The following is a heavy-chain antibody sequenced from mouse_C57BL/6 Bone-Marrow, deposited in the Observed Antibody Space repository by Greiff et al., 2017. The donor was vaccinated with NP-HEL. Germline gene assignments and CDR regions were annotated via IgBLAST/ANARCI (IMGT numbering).Heavy chain of an antibody. CDR3: ARSCGRVYGGFAY. Sequence: VKLQQPGAELVMPGASVKLSCKASGYTFTSYWMHWVKQRPGQGLEWIGEIDPSDSYTNYNQKFKGKSTLTVDKSSSTAYMQLSSLTSEDSAVYYCARSCGRVYGGFAYWGQGTLVTVSA. J-gene: IGHJ3*01. CDR1: GYTFTSYW. CDR2: IDPSDSYT. V-gene: IGHV1-69*01. D-gene: IGHD1-1*01.